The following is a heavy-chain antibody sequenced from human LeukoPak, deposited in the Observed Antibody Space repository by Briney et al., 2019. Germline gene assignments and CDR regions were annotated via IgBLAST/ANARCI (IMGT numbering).Heavy chain of an antibody. Sequence: SETLSLTCTVSGGSISSSGYYWSWIRQPPGKGLEWIGSIYYSGSTYNNPSLKSRVTISLDTSKNQFSLKLSSVTAADTAVYFCARDYLEDSSGYSPFDCWGQGTLVTVSS. V-gene: IGHV4-39*07. CDR2: IYYSGST. D-gene: IGHD3-22*01. J-gene: IGHJ4*02. CDR3: ARDYLEDSSGYSPFDC. CDR1: GGSISSSGYY.